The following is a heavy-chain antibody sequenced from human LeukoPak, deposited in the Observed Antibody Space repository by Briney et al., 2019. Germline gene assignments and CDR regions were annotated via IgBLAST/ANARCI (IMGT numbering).Heavy chain of an antibody. Sequence: GGSLRLSCVASGFTFSTYGMSWVRQAPGKGLEWVAVISHHGANKFYGDSVKGRFTISRDNSKNTLYLRMNSLRAEDTAVYYCAKDPREDIVAGFDYWGQGTLVTVSS. CDR1: GFTFSTYG. CDR3: AKDPREDIVAGFDY. J-gene: IGHJ4*02. D-gene: IGHD2-15*01. CDR2: ISHHGANK. V-gene: IGHV3-30*18.